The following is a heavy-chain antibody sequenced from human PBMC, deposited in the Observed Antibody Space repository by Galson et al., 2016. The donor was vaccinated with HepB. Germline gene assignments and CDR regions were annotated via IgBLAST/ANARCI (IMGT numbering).Heavy chain of an antibody. Sequence: SLRLSCAASGFTFSTYSMNWVRQAPGKGLEWVSSISTSSSYIYYADSVKGRFTISSDNAKNSLYLQMNSLRAEDTAVYYCARDTTAARLWDYYYGMDVWGQGTTVTVSS. CDR3: ARDTTAARLWDYYYGMDV. CDR2: ISTSSSYI. J-gene: IGHJ6*02. V-gene: IGHV3-21*01. D-gene: IGHD6-6*01. CDR1: GFTFSTYS.